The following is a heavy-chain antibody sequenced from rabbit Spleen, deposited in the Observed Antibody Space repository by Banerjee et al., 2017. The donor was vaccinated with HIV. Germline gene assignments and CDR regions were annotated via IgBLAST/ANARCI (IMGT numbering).Heavy chain of an antibody. V-gene: IGHV1S40*01. Sequence: QSLEESGGDLVKPGASLTLTCTASGFSFSSAYYMCWVRQAPGKGLEWIGCIYAGSSGSTYSATWAKGRFTISKTSSTTVTLQMTSLTVADTATYFCARDTGTSFSSYGMDLWGPGTLVTVS. CDR3: ARDTGTSFSSYGMDL. CDR1: GFSFSSAYY. CDR2: IYAGSSGST. D-gene: IGHD7-1*01. J-gene: IGHJ6*01.